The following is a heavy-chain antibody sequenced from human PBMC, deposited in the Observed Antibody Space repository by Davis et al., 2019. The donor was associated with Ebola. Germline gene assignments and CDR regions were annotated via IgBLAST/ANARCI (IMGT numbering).Heavy chain of an antibody. CDR3: ARGSRPYGDV. Sequence: PSETLSLTCTVSGGSISSYYWSWIRQPAGKGLEWIGYIYYSGSTYYNPSLKSRVTISVDTSKNQFSLKLSSVTAADTAVYYCARGSRPYGDVWGKGTTVTVSS. CDR2: IYYSGST. D-gene: IGHD1-1*01. V-gene: IGHV4-59*12. J-gene: IGHJ6*04. CDR1: GGSISSYY.